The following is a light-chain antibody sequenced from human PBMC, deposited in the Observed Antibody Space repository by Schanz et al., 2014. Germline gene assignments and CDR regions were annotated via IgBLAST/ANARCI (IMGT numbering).Light chain of an antibody. V-gene: IGLV1-40*01. CDR3: CSYAGSFTYVV. CDR2: GNN. Sequence: QSVLTQPPSVSGAPGQRATISCTGSGSNIGAGYAVHWYQQDPGAAPKLLIYGNNNRPSGVPDRFSGSKSGTSASLAITGLQAEDEADYYCCSYAGSFTYVVFGGGTKLTVL. CDR1: GSNIGAGYA. J-gene: IGLJ2*01.